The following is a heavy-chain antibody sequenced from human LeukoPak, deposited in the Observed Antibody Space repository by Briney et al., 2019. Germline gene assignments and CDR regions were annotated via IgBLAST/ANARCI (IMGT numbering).Heavy chain of an antibody. CDR1: GFTFSSYW. CDR3: ARGGLNYDYVWGSYRLIYFDY. V-gene: IGHV3-7*03. J-gene: IGHJ4*02. D-gene: IGHD3-16*02. Sequence: GGSLRFSCAASGFTFSSYWMSWVRQAPGKGLEWVANIKQDGSEKYYVDSVKGRFTISRDNAKNSLYLQMNSLRAEDTAVYYCARGGLNYDYVWGSYRLIYFDYWGQGTLVTVSS. CDR2: IKQDGSEK.